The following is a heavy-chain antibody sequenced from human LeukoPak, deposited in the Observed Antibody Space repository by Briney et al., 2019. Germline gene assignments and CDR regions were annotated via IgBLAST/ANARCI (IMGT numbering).Heavy chain of an antibody. J-gene: IGHJ4*02. V-gene: IGHV3-23*01. Sequence: GSLRLSCAASGFTFSNYAMSWVRQAPGKGLEWVSGISSDGGTFYPDSVKGRFTVSRDSSKDTLYLQMNSLRAEDTAVYYCAKAPVTSCRGAFCYPFDYWGQGTLVTVSS. D-gene: IGHD2-15*01. CDR1: GFTFSNYA. CDR3: AKAPVTSCRGAFCYPFDY. CDR2: ISSDGGT.